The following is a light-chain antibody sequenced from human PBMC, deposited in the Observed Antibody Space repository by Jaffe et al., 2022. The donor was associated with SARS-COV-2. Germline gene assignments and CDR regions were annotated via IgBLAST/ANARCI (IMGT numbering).Light chain of an antibody. CDR3: QQYYSTPWT. V-gene: IGKV4-1*01. Sequence: DIVMTQSPDSLAVSLGERATIHCRSSQSVFYSSINKNYLAWFQQKPGQPPKLLIYWASTRESGVPDRFSGSGSGTDFTLTISSLQAEDVAVYYCQQYYSTPWTFGQGTKVEIK. CDR2: WAS. J-gene: IGKJ1*01. CDR1: QSVFYSSINKNY.